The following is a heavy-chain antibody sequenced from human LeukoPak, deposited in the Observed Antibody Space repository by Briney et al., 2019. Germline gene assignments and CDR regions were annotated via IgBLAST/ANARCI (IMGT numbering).Heavy chain of an antibody. CDR3: ARTSVGTATDYFDY. V-gene: IGHV3-53*01. J-gene: IGHJ4*02. D-gene: IGHD2-15*01. Sequence: GGSLRLSCAASGFTVSNNYMSWVRQAPGKGLEWVSALSGSGGSTYYADSVKGRFTISRDNSKNTLYLQINSLRAEDTALYYCARTSVGTATDYFDYWGQGTLVTVSS. CDR1: GFTVSNNY. CDR2: SGSGGST.